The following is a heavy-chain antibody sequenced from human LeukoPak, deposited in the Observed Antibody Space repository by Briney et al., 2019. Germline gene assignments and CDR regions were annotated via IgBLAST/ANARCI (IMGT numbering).Heavy chain of an antibody. CDR1: GGSISSYY. Sequence: SETPSLTCTVSGGSISSYYWSWIRQPPGKGLEWIGYIYYSGSTNYNPSLKSRVIISVDTSKNQFSLKLSSVTAADTAVYYCATYSSTGIFQHWGQGTLVTVSS. CDR2: IYYSGST. V-gene: IGHV4-59*01. D-gene: IGHD6-13*01. CDR3: ATYSSTGIFQH. J-gene: IGHJ1*01.